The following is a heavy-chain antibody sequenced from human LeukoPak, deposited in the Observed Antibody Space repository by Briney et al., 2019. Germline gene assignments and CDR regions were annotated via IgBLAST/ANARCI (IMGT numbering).Heavy chain of an antibody. Sequence: PSETLSLTCTVSGGSISSYYWSWIRQPAGKGLEWIGRIYTSGSTNYNPSLKSRVTMSVDTSKNQFSLKLSSVTAADTAVYYCARTLSGSYYGSDYYYYMDVWGKGTTVTISS. D-gene: IGHD1-26*01. CDR1: GGSISSYY. J-gene: IGHJ6*03. CDR2: IYTSGST. V-gene: IGHV4-4*07. CDR3: ARTLSGSYYGSDYYYYMDV.